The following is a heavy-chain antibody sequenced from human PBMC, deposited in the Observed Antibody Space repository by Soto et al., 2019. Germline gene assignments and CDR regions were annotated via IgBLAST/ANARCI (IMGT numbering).Heavy chain of an antibody. CDR3: ASYASGTYPFFDQ. J-gene: IGHJ4*02. CDR1: GYSISSSNW. CDR2: IWDSGTS. Sequence: ETLSLTCAVSGYSISSSNWWGWIRQPPGRGLEWIGFIWDSGTSNYNPSLKSRATISIDTSKNQFSLKLTSVTAADTAVYYCASYASGTYPFFDQWGRGTLVTVSS. V-gene: IGHV4-28*01. D-gene: IGHD3-10*01.